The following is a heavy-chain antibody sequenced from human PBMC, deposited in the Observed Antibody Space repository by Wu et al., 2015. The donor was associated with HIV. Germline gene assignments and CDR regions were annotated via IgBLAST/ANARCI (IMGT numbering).Heavy chain of an antibody. V-gene: IGHV1-2*02. CDR3: ARDATPVTTEFDY. CDR1: GYTFTGYY. D-gene: IGHD4-17*01. J-gene: IGHJ4*02. CDR2: INPASGST. Sequence: QVQLVQSGAEVRKPGASVKVSCTASGYTFTGYYMHWVRQAPGRGPEWMGWINPASGSTIYAEKFEGRVIVTRDTSINTAYMELNGLISDDTAIYYCARDATPVTTEFDYWGQGTLVTVSS.